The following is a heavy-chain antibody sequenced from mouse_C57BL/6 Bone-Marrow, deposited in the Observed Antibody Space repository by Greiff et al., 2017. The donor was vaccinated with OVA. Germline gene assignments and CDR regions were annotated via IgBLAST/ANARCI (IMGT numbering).Heavy chain of an antibody. CDR2: IWSGGST. V-gene: IGHV2-2*01. D-gene: IGHD3-2*02. CDR1: GFSLTSYG. J-gene: IGHJ4*01. Sequence: VKLVESGPGLVQPSQSLSITCTVSGFSLTSYGVHWVRQSPGKGLEWLGVIWSGGSTAYNAAFISRLSISKDNSKSQVFFKMNSLQADDAAIYYCARTQEYAMDYWGQGTSVTVSS. CDR3: ARTQEYAMDY.